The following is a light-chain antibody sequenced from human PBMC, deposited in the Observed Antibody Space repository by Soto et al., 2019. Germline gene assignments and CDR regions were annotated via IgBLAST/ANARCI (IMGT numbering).Light chain of an antibody. Sequence: QAVVTQPPSVSADPGQKVTISCSGSSSNIGNNYVFWYQQLPGTAPKLLIYDNDKRPSGIPDRFSGSKSGTSVTLCITGLQTGDEADYYCATWDTSLSAGVFGGGTKLTVL. V-gene: IGLV1-51*01. CDR3: ATWDTSLSAGV. CDR2: DND. CDR1: SSNIGNNY. J-gene: IGLJ2*01.